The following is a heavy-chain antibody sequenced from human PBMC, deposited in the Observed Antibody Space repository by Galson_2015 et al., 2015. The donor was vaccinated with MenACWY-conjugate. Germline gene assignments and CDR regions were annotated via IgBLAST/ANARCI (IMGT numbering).Heavy chain of an antibody. CDR2: IGNSGSPI. V-gene: IGHV3-48*04. CDR1: GFTLMSYN. CDR3: ARYRLDTSATTDF. J-gene: IGHJ4*02. Sequence: SLRLSCAASGFTLMSYNMNWVRQAPGKGLEWISFIGNSGSPIYYADSVKGRFTISRDNAKNSLFLHMNSLRAEDTAVYYCARYRLDTSATTDFWGQ. D-gene: IGHD6-19*01.